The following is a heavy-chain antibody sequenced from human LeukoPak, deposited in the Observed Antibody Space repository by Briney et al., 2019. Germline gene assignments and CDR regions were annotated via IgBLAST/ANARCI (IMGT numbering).Heavy chain of an antibody. CDR1: GFTFSSYW. J-gene: IGHJ4*02. CDR2: IGWNSGSI. CDR3: AKDTDGAAAGTTWGH. V-gene: IGHV3-9*01. D-gene: IGHD6-13*01. Sequence: GGSLRLSCAASGFTFSSYWMSWVRQAPGKGLEWVSGIGWNSGSIGYADSVKGRFTISRDNAKNSLYLQMNSLRAEDTALYYCAKDTDGAAAGTTWGHWGQGTLVTVSS.